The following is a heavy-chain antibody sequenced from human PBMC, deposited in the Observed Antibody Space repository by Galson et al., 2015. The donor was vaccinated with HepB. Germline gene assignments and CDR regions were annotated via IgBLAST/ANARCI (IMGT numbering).Heavy chain of an antibody. J-gene: IGHJ5*02. V-gene: IGHV3-30-3*01. D-gene: IGHD6-13*01. CDR1: GFTFSSYA. CDR2: ISYDGSNK. CDR3: ARGDLPGGIAAAGTLGGWFDP. Sequence: SLRLSCAASGFTFSSYAMHWVRQAPGKGLEWVAVISYDGSNKYYADSVKGRFTISRDNSKNTLYLQMNSPRAEDTAVYYCARGDLPGGIAAAGTLGGWFDPWGQGTLVTVSS.